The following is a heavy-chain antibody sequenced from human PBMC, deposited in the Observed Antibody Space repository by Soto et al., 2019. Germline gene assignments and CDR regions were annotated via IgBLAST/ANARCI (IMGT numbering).Heavy chain of an antibody. D-gene: IGHD1-7*01. J-gene: IGHJ5*02. CDR1: GFTVSSNY. Sequence: EVQLVEAGGGLVQPGGSLRLSCAASGFTVSSNYMSWVRQAPGKGLEWVSVIYSGGSTYYADSVKGRFTISRDNSKNTLYLQMNSLRAEDTAVYYCARVRVRELELREGWFDPWGQGPLVTVSS. CDR3: ARVRVRELELREGWFDP. V-gene: IGHV3-66*01. CDR2: IYSGGST.